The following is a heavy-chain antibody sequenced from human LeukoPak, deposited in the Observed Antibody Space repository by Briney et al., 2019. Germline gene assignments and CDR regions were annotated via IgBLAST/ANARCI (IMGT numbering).Heavy chain of an antibody. Sequence: PGGSLRLSCAASGFTVSSNYMSWVRQAPGKGLEWVSVTYSGGSTYYADSVKGRFTISRDNSKNSLYLQMNSLRAEDTALYYCAKEYSSGWYYFDYWGQGTLVTVSS. D-gene: IGHD6-19*01. CDR1: GFTVSSNY. V-gene: IGHV3-53*05. CDR3: AKEYSSGWYYFDY. J-gene: IGHJ4*02. CDR2: TYSGGST.